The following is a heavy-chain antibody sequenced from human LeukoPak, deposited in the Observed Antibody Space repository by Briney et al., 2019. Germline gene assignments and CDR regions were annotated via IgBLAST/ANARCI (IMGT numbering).Heavy chain of an antibody. CDR1: GFTFSSYA. J-gene: IGHJ4*02. V-gene: IGHV3-23*01. CDR2: ISGSGGST. D-gene: IGHD5-18*01. CDR3: ARERGYSYGYVQIYYFDY. Sequence: GGSLRLSCAASGFTFSSYAMSWVRQAPGKGLEWVSAISGSGGSTYYADSVNGRFTISRDNSKNTLYLQMNSLRAEGMAVCYCARERGYSYGYVQIYYFDYWGQGNLVTVSA.